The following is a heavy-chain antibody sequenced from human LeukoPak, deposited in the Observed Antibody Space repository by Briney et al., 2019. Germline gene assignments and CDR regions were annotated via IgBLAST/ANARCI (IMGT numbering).Heavy chain of an antibody. D-gene: IGHD2-21*02. Sequence: GGSLRLSCAASGFTFSRSGLTFSNYDMNWVRQAPGKGLEWVSSISSSSSYIYYADSVKGRFTISRDNAKNSLYLQMNSLRAEDTAVYYCATCPGAWGDWEFLAHECYMDVWGKGTTVTISS. V-gene: IGHV3-21*01. CDR1: GFTFSRSGLTFSNYD. CDR2: ISSSSSYI. CDR3: ATCPGAWGDWEFLAHECYMDV. J-gene: IGHJ6*03.